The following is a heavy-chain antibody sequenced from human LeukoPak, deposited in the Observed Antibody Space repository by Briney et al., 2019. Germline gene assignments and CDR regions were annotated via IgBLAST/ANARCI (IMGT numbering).Heavy chain of an antibody. D-gene: IGHD1-26*01. CDR1: GFTFDSYG. CDR2: INQDGRQK. CDR3: ARDPDQIVGANFDY. V-gene: IGHV3-7*01. J-gene: IGHJ4*02. Sequence: PPGGSLRLSCAASGFTFDSYGMNWVRQAPGKGLEWVANINQDGRQKYYVDSVKGRFTISRDNAKNSLYLQMNSLRAEDTAVYYCARDPDQIVGANFDYWGQGTLVTVSS.